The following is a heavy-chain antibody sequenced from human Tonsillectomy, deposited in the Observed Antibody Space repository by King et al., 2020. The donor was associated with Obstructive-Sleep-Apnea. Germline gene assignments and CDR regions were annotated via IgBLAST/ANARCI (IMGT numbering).Heavy chain of an antibody. CDR2: ISYDGSNK. CDR1: GFTFSSYA. CDR3: ATSPPLRMYGYFDY. Sequence: VQLVESGGGVVQPGRSLRLSCAASGFTFSSYAMHWVRQAPGKGLEWVAVISYDGSNKYYADSVKGRFTISRENSKNTLYLQMNSLRAEDTAVYYCATSPPLRMYGYFDYWGQGTLVTVSS. V-gene: IGHV3-30*04. D-gene: IGHD3-10*02. J-gene: IGHJ4*02.